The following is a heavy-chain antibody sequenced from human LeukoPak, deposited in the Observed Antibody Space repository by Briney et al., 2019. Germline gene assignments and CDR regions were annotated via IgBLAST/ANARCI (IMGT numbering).Heavy chain of an antibody. Sequence: GESLRLSCAASGFTFSSYEMNWVRQAPGKGLEWVSYISSSGSTIYYADSVKGRFTISRDNAKNSLYLQMNSLRAEDTAVYYCAELGITMIGGVWGKGTTVTVSS. D-gene: IGHD3-10*02. CDR2: ISSSGSTI. CDR3: AELGITMIGGV. V-gene: IGHV3-48*03. CDR1: GFTFSSYE. J-gene: IGHJ6*04.